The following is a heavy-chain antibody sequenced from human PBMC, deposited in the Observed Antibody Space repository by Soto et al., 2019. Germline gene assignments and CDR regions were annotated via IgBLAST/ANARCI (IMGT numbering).Heavy chain of an antibody. D-gene: IGHD2-8*01. Sequence: PGGSLRLSCEVSGLTYSTAWMHWVRQAPGKGLVWVSSINRDGSEKYYVDSVKGRFTISRDNAKNSLYLQMNSLRAEDTAVYYCASAHRMLNAFDIWGQGTMVTVSS. CDR1: GLTYSTAW. V-gene: IGHV3-7*03. CDR3: ASAHRMLNAFDI. CDR2: INRDGSEK. J-gene: IGHJ3*02.